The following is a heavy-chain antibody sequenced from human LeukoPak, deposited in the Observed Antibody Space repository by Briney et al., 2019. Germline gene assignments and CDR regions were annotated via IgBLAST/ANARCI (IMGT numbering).Heavy chain of an antibody. V-gene: IGHV3-64D*06. J-gene: IGHJ4*02. CDR1: GSTFSSYA. D-gene: IGHD2-2*01. CDR2: ISSNGGST. Sequence: GGSLRLSCSASGSTFSSYAMHWVRQAPGKGLEYVSAISSNGGSTYYADSVKGRFTISRDNSKNTLYLQMSSLRAEDTAVYYCVKDGGVVVVPFDYWGQGTLVTVSS. CDR3: VKDGGVVVVPFDY.